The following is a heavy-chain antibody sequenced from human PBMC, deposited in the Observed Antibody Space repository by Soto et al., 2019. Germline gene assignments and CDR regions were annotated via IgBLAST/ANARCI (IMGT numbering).Heavy chain of an antibody. CDR2: INHSGST. CDR1: GGSFSGYY. V-gene: IGHV4-34*01. Sequence: SETLSLTCAVYGGSFSGYYWSWIRQPPGKGLEWIGEINHSGSTNYNPSLKSRVTISVDTSKNQFSLKLSSVTAADTAVYYCARAGKRYSSSWYQYYYYGMDVWGQGTTVTVSS. D-gene: IGHD6-13*01. CDR3: ARAGKRYSSSWYQYYYYGMDV. J-gene: IGHJ6*02.